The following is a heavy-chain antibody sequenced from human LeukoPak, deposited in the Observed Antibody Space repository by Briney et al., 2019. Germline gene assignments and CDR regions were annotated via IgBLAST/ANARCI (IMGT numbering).Heavy chain of an antibody. CDR1: GFTFSNYG. V-gene: IGHV3-30*02. Sequence: GSLRLSCAASGFTFSNYGIHWVRQAPGKGLEWVAFIRYDGSNKYYVDSVKGRFTISRDNFKDTLYLQMNSLRAEDTAVYYCARERYGGNPNWFDPWGQGTLVTVSS. J-gene: IGHJ5*02. CDR3: ARERYGGNPNWFDP. D-gene: IGHD4-23*01. CDR2: IRYDGSNK.